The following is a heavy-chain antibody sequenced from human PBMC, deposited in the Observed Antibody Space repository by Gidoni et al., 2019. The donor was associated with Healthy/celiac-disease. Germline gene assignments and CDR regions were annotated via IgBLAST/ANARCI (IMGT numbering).Heavy chain of an antibody. CDR3: ARESEGEMATSIDY. Sequence: QVQLVQSGAEVKKPVASVKVSCKASGYTFTGYYMHWVRQAPGQGLEWMGWINPNSGGTNYAQKCQGRVTMTRDTSISTAYMELSRLRSDDTAVYYCARESEGEMATSIDYWGQGTLVTVSS. CDR1: GYTFTGYY. V-gene: IGHV1-2*02. J-gene: IGHJ4*02. D-gene: IGHD5-12*01. CDR2: INPNSGGT.